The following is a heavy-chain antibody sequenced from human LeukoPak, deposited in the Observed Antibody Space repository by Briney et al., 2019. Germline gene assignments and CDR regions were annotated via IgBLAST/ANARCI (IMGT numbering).Heavy chain of an antibody. CDR2: TYYTGNT. CDR3: VRHQEGMVRGVLYYMDV. D-gene: IGHD3-10*01. V-gene: IGHV4-39*01. CDR1: GDTISTSDHY. J-gene: IGHJ6*03. Sequence: SETLSLTCSVSGDTISTSDHYWGWIRQPPGKGLEWIGSTYYTGNTYYNPSLKSRVTISVDTSKNKFSLKLSSVTAADTAVYYCVRHQEGMVRGVLYYMDVWGTGTTVTISS.